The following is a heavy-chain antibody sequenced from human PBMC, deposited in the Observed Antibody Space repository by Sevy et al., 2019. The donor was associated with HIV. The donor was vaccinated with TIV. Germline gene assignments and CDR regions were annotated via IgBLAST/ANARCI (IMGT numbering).Heavy chain of an antibody. CDR3: AKDRSFGGPDYYYGMDV. CDR1: GSTFDDYA. J-gene: IGHJ6*02. CDR2: TSWNSGGI. V-gene: IGHV3-9*01. D-gene: IGHD3-3*01. Sequence: GGSLRLSCAASGSTFDDYAMHWVRQAPGKGLEWVSGTSWNSGGISYADSVKGRFTISTDNATNSLYLQMNSLRAEDTALYYCAKDRSFGGPDYYYGMDVWGQGTTVTVSS.